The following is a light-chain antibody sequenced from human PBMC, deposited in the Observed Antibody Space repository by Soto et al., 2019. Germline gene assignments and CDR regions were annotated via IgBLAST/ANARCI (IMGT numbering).Light chain of an antibody. CDR3: HTWVSGIVV. CDR1: SGHSNYA. CDR2: LNSDGSH. J-gene: IGLJ2*01. V-gene: IGLV4-69*01. Sequence: QLVLTQSPSASASLGASVKLTCTLSSGHSNYAIAWHQQQSEKGPRYLMKLNSDGSHSKGDGIPDRFSGSSSGAERYLTISSLQSEDEADYYCHTWVSGIVVFGGGTQLTVL.